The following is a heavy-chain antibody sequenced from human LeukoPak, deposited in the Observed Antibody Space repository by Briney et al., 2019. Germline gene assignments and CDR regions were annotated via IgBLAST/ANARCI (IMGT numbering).Heavy chain of an antibody. Sequence: GGSLRLSCAASGFTFNDSYMSWIRQAPGKGLEWVSYISNSGSMIYYADSVKGRFTLSRDNAKNSLYLQMNSLRDEDTAVYYCARGPISGWSADYWGQGTLVTVSS. V-gene: IGHV3-11*04. CDR2: ISNSGSMI. D-gene: IGHD6-19*01. CDR3: ARGPISGWSADY. J-gene: IGHJ4*02. CDR1: GFTFNDSY.